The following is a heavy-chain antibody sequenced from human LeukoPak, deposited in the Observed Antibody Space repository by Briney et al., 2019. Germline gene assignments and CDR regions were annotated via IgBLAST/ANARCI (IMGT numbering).Heavy chain of an antibody. D-gene: IGHD3-10*01. Sequence: PGGSLRLSCAASGFTFSSYSMNWVRQAPGKGLEWVSSISSSSSYIYYADSVKGRFTISRDNAKNSLYLQMNSLRAEDTAVYYCARVKWITMVRGEAFDIWGQGTMVTVSS. CDR3: ARVKWITMVRGEAFDI. J-gene: IGHJ3*02. CDR1: GFTFSSYS. V-gene: IGHV3-21*01. CDR2: ISSSSSYI.